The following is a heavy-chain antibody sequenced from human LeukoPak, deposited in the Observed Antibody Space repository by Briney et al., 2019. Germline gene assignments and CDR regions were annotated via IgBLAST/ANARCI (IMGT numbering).Heavy chain of an antibody. Sequence: QPGGSLRLSCAASGFTFNSYSMNWVRQAPGKGLEWVSYISSSSSSIYYADSVKGRFTISRDNAKNSLYLQMNSLRAEDTAVYYCASTGYSSGWYFDYWGQGTLVTVSS. CDR2: ISSSSSSI. V-gene: IGHV3-48*04. J-gene: IGHJ4*02. D-gene: IGHD6-19*01. CDR1: GFTFNSYS. CDR3: ASTGYSSGWYFDY.